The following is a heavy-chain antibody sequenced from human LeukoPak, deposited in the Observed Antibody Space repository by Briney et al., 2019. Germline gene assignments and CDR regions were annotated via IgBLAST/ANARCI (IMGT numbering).Heavy chain of an antibody. D-gene: IGHD1-1*01. J-gene: IGHJ3*02. V-gene: IGHV1-2*02. CDR2: INPNSGGT. CDR3: ARDRAPLWNDGAFDI. CDR1: GYTFTGYY. Sequence: ASVKVSCKASGYTFTGYYMHWVRQAPGQGLEWMGWINPNSGGTNYAQKFQGRVIMTRDTSISTAYMELSRLRSDDTAVYYCARDRAPLWNDGAFDIWGQGTMVTVSS.